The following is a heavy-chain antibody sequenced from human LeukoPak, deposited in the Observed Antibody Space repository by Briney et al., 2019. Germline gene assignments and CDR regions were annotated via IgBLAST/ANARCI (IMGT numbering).Heavy chain of an antibody. Sequence: ASVKVSCKASGYTFTSYGISWVRQAPGQGLEWMGWISAYNGNTNYAQKLQGRVTMTTDTSTGTAYMELRSLRSDDTAVYYCARTPVRDSSSSLDYWGQGTLVTVSS. CDR3: ARTPVRDSSSSLDY. V-gene: IGHV1-18*01. J-gene: IGHJ4*02. CDR2: ISAYNGNT. CDR1: GYTFTSYG. D-gene: IGHD6-6*01.